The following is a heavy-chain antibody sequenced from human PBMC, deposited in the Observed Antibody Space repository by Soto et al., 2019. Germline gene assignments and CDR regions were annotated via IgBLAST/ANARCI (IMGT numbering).Heavy chain of an antibody. J-gene: IGHJ4*02. Sequence: GESLKISCAASGFTFSSYAMSWVRQAPGKGLEWVSAISGSGGSTYYADSVKGRFTISRDNSKNTLYLQMNSLRAEDTAVYYCAKEGGLELRRDFDYWGQGTLVTVSS. V-gene: IGHV3-23*01. CDR1: GFTFSSYA. CDR3: AKEGGLELRRDFDY. CDR2: ISGSGGST. D-gene: IGHD1-7*01.